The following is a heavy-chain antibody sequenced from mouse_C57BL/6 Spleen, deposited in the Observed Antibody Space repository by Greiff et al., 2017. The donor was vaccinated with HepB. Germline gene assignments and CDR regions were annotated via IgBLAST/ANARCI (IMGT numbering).Heavy chain of an antibody. D-gene: IGHD3-2*02. V-gene: IGHV5-4*01. Sequence: DVMLVESGGGLVKPGGSLKLSCAASGFTFSSYAMSWVRQTPEKRLEWVATISDGGSYTYYPDNVKGRFTISRDNAKNNLYLQMSHLKSEDTAMYYCARDGTAQALAWFAYWGHGTLVTVSA. J-gene: IGHJ3*01. CDR3: ARDGTAQALAWFAY. CDR1: GFTFSSYA. CDR2: ISDGGSYT.